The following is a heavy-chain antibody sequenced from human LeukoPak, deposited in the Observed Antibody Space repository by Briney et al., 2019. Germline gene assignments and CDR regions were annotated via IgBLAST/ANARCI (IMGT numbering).Heavy chain of an antibody. D-gene: IGHD6-25*01. V-gene: IGHV3-64*01. CDR3: AISEGY. CDR1: GFTFSSYA. J-gene: IGHJ4*02. Sequence: GGSLRLSCVASGFTFSSYALHWVRQAPGKGLEYVSAISSNGDTTYYANSVKGRFTISRDNSKNTLYLHMGSLRVEDMAVYYCAISEGYWGQGTLVTVSS. CDR2: ISSNGDTT.